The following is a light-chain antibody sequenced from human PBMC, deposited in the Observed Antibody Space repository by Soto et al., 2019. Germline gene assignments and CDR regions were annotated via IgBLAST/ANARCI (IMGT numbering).Light chain of an antibody. V-gene: IGLV1-40*01. CDR1: SSNIGAGYD. CDR3: HSYDVSLSGPV. CDR2: DNN. Sequence: QSVLTQPPSVCGAPGQRVTISCTGSSSNIGAGYDVHWYQQLPGTAPKVLIYDNNNRPSGVPDRFSGSKSGTSASLAITGLQAEDEADYYCHSYDVSLSGPVFGGGTKVTVL. J-gene: IGLJ2*01.